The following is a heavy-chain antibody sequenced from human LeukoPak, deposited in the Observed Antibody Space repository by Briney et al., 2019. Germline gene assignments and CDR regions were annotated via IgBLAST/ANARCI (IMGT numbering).Heavy chain of an antibody. V-gene: IGHV4-39*01. CDR3: ARLTRRGSGSGSYYSY. Sequence: PSETLSLTCTVSGGSINSSTYFWGWIRQPPGKGLEWIASVFYNGTTYYDPSLKSRVTISVDTSKNQFSLKLSSVTAADTAVYFCARLTRRGSGSGSYYSYWGQGTLVTVS. CDR1: GGSINSSTYF. CDR2: VFYNGTT. J-gene: IGHJ4*02. D-gene: IGHD3-10*01.